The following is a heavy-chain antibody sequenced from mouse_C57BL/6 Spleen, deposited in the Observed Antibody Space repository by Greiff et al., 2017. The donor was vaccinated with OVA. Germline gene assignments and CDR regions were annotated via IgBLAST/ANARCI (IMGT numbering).Heavy chain of an antibody. Sequence: VQLVESGAELVRPGTSVKMSCKASGYTFTNYWIGWAKQRPGHGLEWIGDIYPGGGYTNYNEKFKGKATLTADKSSSTAYMQFSSLTSEDSAIYYCARSGSNYSYFDYWGQGTTLTVSS. CDR1: GYTFTNYW. V-gene: IGHV1-63*01. CDR2: IYPGGGYT. J-gene: IGHJ2*01. CDR3: ARSGSNYSYFDY. D-gene: IGHD2-5*01.